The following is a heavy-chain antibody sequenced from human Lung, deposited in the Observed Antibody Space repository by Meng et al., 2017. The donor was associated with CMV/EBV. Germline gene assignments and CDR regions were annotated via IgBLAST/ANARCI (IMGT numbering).Heavy chain of an antibody. CDR1: GGSISSNAYY. CDR2: IYFLGSS. CDR3: ARDPRLNGRDV. D-gene: IGHD1-1*01. Sequence: SETLSLTCTVSGGSISSNAYYWGWIRQPPGKGLEWIASIYFLGSSYYNPSLKRRVTISVDTSKNQFSLKLNSVTAADTAVYYCARDPRLNGRDVWGQGTTVTVAS. V-gene: IGHV4-39*07. J-gene: IGHJ6*02.